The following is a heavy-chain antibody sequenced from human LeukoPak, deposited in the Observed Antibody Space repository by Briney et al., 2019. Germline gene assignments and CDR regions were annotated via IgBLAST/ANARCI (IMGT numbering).Heavy chain of an antibody. CDR1: GFTFSSYA. V-gene: IGHV3-23*01. Sequence: PGGSLRLSCAASGFTFSSYAMSWVRQAPGKGLEWVSAISGSGGSTYYADSVKGRFTISRDNSKNTLYLQMNSLGAEDTAVYYCAKEGTDYDFWSGYSSRGMDVWGQGTTVTVSS. J-gene: IGHJ6*02. CDR2: ISGSGGST. CDR3: AKEGTDYDFWSGYSSRGMDV. D-gene: IGHD3-3*01.